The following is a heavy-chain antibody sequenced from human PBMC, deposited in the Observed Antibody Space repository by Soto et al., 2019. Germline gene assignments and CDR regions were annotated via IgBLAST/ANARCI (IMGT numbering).Heavy chain of an antibody. Sequence: SETLSLTCAVSGHSINSGYYWGWIRQPPGKGLEWIGSIQYSGSTYDNPSLKSRVTMSMDTSKNQFSLKLSSVTAADTAVYYCARGGGNWCFEYWGQGTPVTVSS. D-gene: IGHD2-15*01. J-gene: IGHJ4*02. CDR1: GHSINSGYY. CDR2: IQYSGST. CDR3: ARGGGNWCFEY. V-gene: IGHV4-38-2*01.